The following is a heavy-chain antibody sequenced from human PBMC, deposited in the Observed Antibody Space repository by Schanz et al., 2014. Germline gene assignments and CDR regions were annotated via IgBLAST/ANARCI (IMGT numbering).Heavy chain of an antibody. J-gene: IGHJ4*02. CDR1: GFTFSDYY. Sequence: GQLVESGGGLVQPGGSLRLSCAASGFTFSDYYMSWIRQAPGKGLEWVSYISSSGSYTNYADSVKGRFTTSRDNGKKSMYLQMNSLRAEDTAVYYCARGTDTAMEHRPFDYWGQGTLVTVSS. D-gene: IGHD5-18*01. CDR2: ISSSGSYT. CDR3: ARGTDTAMEHRPFDY. V-gene: IGHV3-11*06.